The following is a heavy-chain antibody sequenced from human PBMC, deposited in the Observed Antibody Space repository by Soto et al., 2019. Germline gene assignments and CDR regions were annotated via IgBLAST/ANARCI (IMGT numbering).Heavy chain of an antibody. CDR2: IYNSGST. Sequence: SETLSLTCTVSGGSVSSGNYYWSWIRQPPGKELEWIGYIYNSGSTNYNPSLKSRGTISVDTSKNQFSLKLTSMTAADTAVYYCVRGTFSSSYYTFGYWGQGTLVTVSS. CDR3: VRGTFSSSYYTFGY. CDR1: GGSVSSGNYY. D-gene: IGHD6-13*01. J-gene: IGHJ4*02. V-gene: IGHV4-61*01.